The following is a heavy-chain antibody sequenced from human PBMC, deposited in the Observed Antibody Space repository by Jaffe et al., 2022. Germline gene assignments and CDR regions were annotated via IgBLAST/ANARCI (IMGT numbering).Heavy chain of an antibody. CDR1: GYTFTGYY. CDR2: INPNSGGT. D-gene: IGHD2-15*01. Sequence: QVQLVQSGAEVKKPGASVKVSCKASGYTFTGYYMHWVRQAPGQGLEWMGWINPNSGGTNYAQKFQGRVTMTRDTSISTAYMELSRLRSDDTAVYYCARTHTTARYCSGGSCYSGQYGPSVGTDYWGQGTLVTVSS. CDR3: ARTHTTARYCSGGSCYSGQYGPSVGTDY. J-gene: IGHJ4*02. V-gene: IGHV1-2*02.